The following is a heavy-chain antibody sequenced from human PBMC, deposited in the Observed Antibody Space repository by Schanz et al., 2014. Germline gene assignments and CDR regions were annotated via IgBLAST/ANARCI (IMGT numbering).Heavy chain of an antibody. Sequence: EVRLVESGGGLVQPGGSLRLSCAASGFTFSSYGMHWVRQAPGKGLEWVSSISSSSSYIYYADSVKGRFTISRDNAKNSLYLQMSSLRAEDTAIYYCAKLSSSGRLAGYFDYWGQGALVTVSS. D-gene: IGHD6-19*01. CDR3: AKLSSSGRLAGYFDY. CDR2: ISSSSSYI. V-gene: IGHV3-21*02. CDR1: GFTFSSYG. J-gene: IGHJ4*02.